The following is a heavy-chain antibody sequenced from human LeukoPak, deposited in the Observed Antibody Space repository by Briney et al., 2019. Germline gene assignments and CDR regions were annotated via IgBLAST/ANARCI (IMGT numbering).Heavy chain of an antibody. Sequence: GGSLRLSCAASGFTFSAYGMHWVRQAPGKGLEWVAVIWSDGGKSYNSDSVKGRFTISRDNSKNTLYLQMNSLRADDTAVYYCATDSIGPATDFDYWGQGTLVTVSP. V-gene: IGHV3-33*01. CDR2: IWSDGGKS. J-gene: IGHJ4*02. CDR3: ATDSIGPATDFDY. CDR1: GFTFSAYG. D-gene: IGHD2-2*01.